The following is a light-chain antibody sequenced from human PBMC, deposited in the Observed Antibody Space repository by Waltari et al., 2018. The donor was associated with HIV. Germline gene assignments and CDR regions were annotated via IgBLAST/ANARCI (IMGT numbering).Light chain of an antibody. V-gene: IGKV1-39*01. J-gene: IGKJ2*01. CDR3: QQSYSSPRT. CDR2: TAS. CDR1: QSLSSF. Sequence: IQMTQSPSSLSASVGDRFTITCRASQSLSSFLNWFQQKPGKAPKLLIYTASSLQSGVQSRFSGSGSGTDFTLTISSLQPEEFATYYCQQSYSSPRTCDQGTKLEIK.